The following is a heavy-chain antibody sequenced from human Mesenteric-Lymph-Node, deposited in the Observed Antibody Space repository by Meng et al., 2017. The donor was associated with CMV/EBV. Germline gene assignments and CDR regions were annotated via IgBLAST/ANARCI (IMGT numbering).Heavy chain of an antibody. V-gene: IGHV3-74*01. D-gene: IGHD1-7*01. CDR1: GFTFSGYW. J-gene: IGHJ4*02. CDR2: IYSDGSTT. CDR3: AREVGGNYFFDY. Sequence: GESLKISCAASGFTFSGYWMHWVRQTPGKGLVWVSRIYSDGSTTTYADSVKGRFTISRDNAKNTLYLQMNSLRADDTAVYYCAREVGGNYFFDYWGQGTLVTVSS.